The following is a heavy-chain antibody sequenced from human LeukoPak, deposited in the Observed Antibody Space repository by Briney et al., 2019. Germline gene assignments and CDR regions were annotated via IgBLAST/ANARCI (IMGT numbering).Heavy chain of an antibody. V-gene: IGHV3-74*01. Sequence: GGSLRLSCAASGFTFSSYWMHWVRQAPGKGLVWVSRINSDGSSTSYADSVKGRFTISRDNDKNTLYLQMNSLRAEDTAVYYCARANYYGSGRAAFDIWGQGTMVTVSS. CDR3: ARANYYGSGRAAFDI. CDR1: GFTFSSYW. J-gene: IGHJ3*02. CDR2: INSDGSST. D-gene: IGHD3-10*01.